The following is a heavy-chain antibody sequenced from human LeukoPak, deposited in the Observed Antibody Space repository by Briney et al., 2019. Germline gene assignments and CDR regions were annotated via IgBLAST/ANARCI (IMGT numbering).Heavy chain of an antibody. J-gene: IGHJ4*02. CDR1: GFTFSSYG. CDR2: ISGSGGST. Sequence: PGGSLRLSCAASGFTFSSYGMSWVRQAPGKGLEWVSAISGSGGSTYYADSVKGRFTISRDNSKNTLYLQMNSLRAEDKAVYYCAKDRNYYGSGSYYQLFDYWGQGTLVTVSS. D-gene: IGHD3-10*01. CDR3: AKDRNYYGSGSYYQLFDY. V-gene: IGHV3-23*01.